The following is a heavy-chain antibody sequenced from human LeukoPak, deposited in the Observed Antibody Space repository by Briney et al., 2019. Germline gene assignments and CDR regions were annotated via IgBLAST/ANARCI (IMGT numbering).Heavy chain of an antibody. CDR2: IYYSGST. CDR3: ARDGGYCSSTNCYDY. J-gene: IGHJ4*01. CDR1: GGSISSYY. D-gene: IGHD2-2*03. Sequence: SETLSLTCTVSGGSISSYYWSWIRQPPGKGLEWIGYIYYSGSTNYNPSLKSRVTISVDTSKNQFSLKLRSVTAADTAVYYCARDGGYCSSTNCYDYWGHGTLVTVSS. V-gene: IGHV4-59*01.